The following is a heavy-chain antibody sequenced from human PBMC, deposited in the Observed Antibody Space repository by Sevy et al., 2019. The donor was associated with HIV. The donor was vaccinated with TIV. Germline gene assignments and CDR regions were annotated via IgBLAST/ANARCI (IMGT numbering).Heavy chain of an antibody. CDR3: AGYGGYIDH. CDR2: IKSNGSDK. Sequence: GGSLRLSCAASGFTFSIYYMTWARQAPGKGLEWVANIKSNGSDKYNVYAGKGRFTISRNNAKNSLDLQMNSLTAEDTAVYYCAGYGGYIDHWGHGTLVTVSS. V-gene: IGHV3-7*01. D-gene: IGHD1-26*01. J-gene: IGHJ4*01. CDR1: GFTFSIYY.